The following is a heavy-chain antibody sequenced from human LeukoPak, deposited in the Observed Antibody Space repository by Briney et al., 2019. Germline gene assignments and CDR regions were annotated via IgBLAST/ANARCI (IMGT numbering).Heavy chain of an antibody. CDR3: ARDRVVGLAPFDP. CDR1: GYNFISYA. CDR2: IHTDNGDT. V-gene: IGHV1-3*04. D-gene: IGHD2-15*01. J-gene: IGHJ5*02. Sequence: ASVKVSCKASGYNFISYAMHWVRQAPGRSLEWMGWIHTDNGDTKYSHYFLGRVTITRDTSANTAYMELSSLRSEDTAVYYCARDRVVGLAPFDPWGQGTLVTVSS.